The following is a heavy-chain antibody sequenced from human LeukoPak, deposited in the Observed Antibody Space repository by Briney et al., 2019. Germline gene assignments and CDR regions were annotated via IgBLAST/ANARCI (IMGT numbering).Heavy chain of an antibody. V-gene: IGHV1-18*04. CDR2: ISAYNGNT. Sequence: ASVKVSCKASGYTFTSYGISWVRQAPGQGLEWMGWISAYNGNTNYAQKLQGRVTMTTDTSTSTAYMELRSLRSDDTAVYYCARDGLRYFDWLGSNWSDPWGQGTLVTVSP. J-gene: IGHJ5*02. D-gene: IGHD3-9*01. CDR3: ARDGLRYFDWLGSNWSDP. CDR1: GYTFTSYG.